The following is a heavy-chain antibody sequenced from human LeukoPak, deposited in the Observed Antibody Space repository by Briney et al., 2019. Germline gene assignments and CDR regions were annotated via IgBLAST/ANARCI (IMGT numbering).Heavy chain of an antibody. J-gene: IGHJ4*02. V-gene: IGHV3-7*01. D-gene: IGHD4/OR15-4a*01. CDR2: INLDGSQK. Sequence: GGSLRLSCATSGFTIFNYWMSWVRQAPGKGLEWVANINLDGSQKYYVDSLKGRFTISRDNAKNSVYLQMNSLRAEDTAVYYCARDVDYTNPRHDYWGQGTLVTVSS. CDR3: ARDVDYTNPRHDY. CDR1: GFTIFNYW.